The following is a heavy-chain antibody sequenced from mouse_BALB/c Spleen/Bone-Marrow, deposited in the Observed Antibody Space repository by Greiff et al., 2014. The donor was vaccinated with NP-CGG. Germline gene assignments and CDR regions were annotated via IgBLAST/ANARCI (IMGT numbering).Heavy chain of an antibody. CDR1: GHTFTSYY. Sequence: VQLVESGPELVKPGASVRISCKASGHTFTSYYIHWVKQRPGQGLEWIGWIYPGNVNTKYNEKFKGKATLTADKSSSTAYMQLSSLTSEDSAVYFCARDTMDYWGQGTSVTVSS. CDR3: ARDTMDY. J-gene: IGHJ4*01. CDR2: IYPGNVNT. V-gene: IGHV1S56*01.